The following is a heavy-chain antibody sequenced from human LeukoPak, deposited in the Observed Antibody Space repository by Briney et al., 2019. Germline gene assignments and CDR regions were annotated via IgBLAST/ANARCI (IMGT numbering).Heavy chain of an antibody. J-gene: IGHJ4*02. CDR1: GFTFSSYS. CDR2: ISSSSSTI. CDR3: ARDSYFGELSSVFDY. D-gene: IGHD3-10*01. Sequence: QAGGSLRLSCAASGFTFSSYSMNWVRQAPGKGLEWVSYISSSSSTIYYADSVKGRFTISRDNAKNSLYLQMNSLRAEDAAVYYCARDSYFGELSSVFDYWGQGTLVTVSS. V-gene: IGHV3-48*01.